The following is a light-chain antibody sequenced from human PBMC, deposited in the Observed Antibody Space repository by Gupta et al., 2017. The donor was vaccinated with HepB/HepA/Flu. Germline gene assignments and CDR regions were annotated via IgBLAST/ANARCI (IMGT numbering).Light chain of an antibody. J-gene: IGKJ3*01. CDR2: AAS. CDR1: KSISNY. CDR3: HQSYSSPMFT. V-gene: IGKV1-39*01. Sequence: DTQMSQCPSSLFSSVGDRVTITCRAMKSISNYLDWSQQKPVEAPKLLIYAASTGQSGVPSRFSGSGSGTDFTLTIRSRQLEDFATSYCHQSYSSPMFTFGHGTNVDIK.